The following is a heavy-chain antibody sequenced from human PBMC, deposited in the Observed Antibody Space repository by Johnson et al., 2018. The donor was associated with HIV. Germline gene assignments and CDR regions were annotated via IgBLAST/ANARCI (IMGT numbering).Heavy chain of an antibody. CDR1: GFTVSTNY. D-gene: IGHD6-19*01. CDR2: IYGGGTT. V-gene: IGHV3-66*01. CDR3: ARDRRNRQWQRLDAFDI. Sequence: MQLVESGGGLVQPGGSLRLSCAASGFTVSTNYLTWVRQAPGKGLEWVSLIYGGGTTYYADSVKGRFTVSRDNSKNTLYLQMNSLTAEDTAVYYCARDRRNRQWQRLDAFDIWGQGTMVIVSS. J-gene: IGHJ3*02.